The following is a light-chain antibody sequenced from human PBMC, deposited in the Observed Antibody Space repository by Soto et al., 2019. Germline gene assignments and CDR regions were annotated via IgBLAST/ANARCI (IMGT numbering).Light chain of an antibody. Sequence: EIGLTPSPATPVFFPGEKATPPCRAGQTLSTSLAWYQQLPGQAPKLLIYDASKWATGIQARFSGSGSGTDFTLTISSLEPEDFAVYYCQQLNNWPLTFGQGTRLEIK. V-gene: IGKV3-11*01. CDR1: QTLSTS. CDR3: QQLNNWPLT. CDR2: DAS. J-gene: IGKJ5*01.